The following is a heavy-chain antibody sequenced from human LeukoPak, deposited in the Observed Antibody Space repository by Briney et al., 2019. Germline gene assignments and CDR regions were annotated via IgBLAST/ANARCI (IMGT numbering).Heavy chain of an antibody. J-gene: IGHJ6*02. CDR1: GYTFTSYD. CDR3: ASNIGYSYGGGPDV. CDR2: MNTNSGNT. D-gene: IGHD5-18*01. Sequence: ASVKVSCKASGYTFTSYDINWVRQATGQGLEWMGWMNTNSGNTGYAQKFQGRVTMTRNTSISTAYMELSSLRSEDTAVYYCASNIGYSYGGGPDVWGQGTTVTVSS. V-gene: IGHV1-8*01.